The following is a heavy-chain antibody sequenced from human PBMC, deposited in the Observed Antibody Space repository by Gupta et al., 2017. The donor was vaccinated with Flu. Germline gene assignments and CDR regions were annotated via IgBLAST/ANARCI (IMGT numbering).Heavy chain of an antibody. Sequence: QVQVVESGGGVVRPGKSLTGSCAASVFTVGRYGRHWVRQDPGRGLEWVAVIWFDCNNMYYSDSVKGRFTISRDLSRNMVFLQMNSLRAEDTALYYCTAAVAEGWFDPWGQGTLVTVSP. CDR1: VFTVGRYG. J-gene: IGHJ5*02. CDR2: IWFDCNNM. CDR3: TAAVAEGWFDP. V-gene: IGHV3-33*01. D-gene: IGHD6-19*01.